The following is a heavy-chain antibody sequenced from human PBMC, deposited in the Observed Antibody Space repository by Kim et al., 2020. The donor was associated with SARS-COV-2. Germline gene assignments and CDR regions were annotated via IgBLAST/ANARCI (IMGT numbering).Heavy chain of an antibody. CDR1: GYSFTSYW. CDR2: IDPSDSYT. CDR3: ARQRWLHYDFDY. D-gene: IGHD5-12*01. Sequence: GESLKISCKGSGYSFTSYWISWVRQMPGKGLEWMGRIDPSDSYTNYSPSFQGHVTISADKSISTAYLQWSSLKASDTAMYYCARQRWLHYDFDYWGQGTLVTVSS. J-gene: IGHJ4*02. V-gene: IGHV5-10-1*01.